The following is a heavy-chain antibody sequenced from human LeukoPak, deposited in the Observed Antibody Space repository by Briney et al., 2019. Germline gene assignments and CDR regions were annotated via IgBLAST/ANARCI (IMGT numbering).Heavy chain of an antibody. V-gene: IGHV3-48*01. CDR3: AREVGYCSGGSCYSNAFDI. CDR1: GFTFSNYV. Sequence: GGSLRLSCAASGFTFSNYVMTWVRQAPGKGLEWVSYISSSSSTIYYADSVKGRFTISRDNAKNSLYLQMNSLRAEDTAVYYCAREVGYCSGGSCYSNAFDIWGQGTMVTVSS. CDR2: ISSSSSTI. D-gene: IGHD2-15*01. J-gene: IGHJ3*02.